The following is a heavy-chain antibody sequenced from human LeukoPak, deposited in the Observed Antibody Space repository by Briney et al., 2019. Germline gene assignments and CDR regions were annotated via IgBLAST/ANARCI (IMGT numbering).Heavy chain of an antibody. V-gene: IGHV4-39*07. J-gene: IGHJ6*03. CDR3: ARLYSNYVGYYYYYMDV. Sequence: SRVTISIDTSKNQFSLKLSSVTAADTAVYYCARLYSNYVGYYYYYMDVWGKGTTVTVSS. D-gene: IGHD4-11*01.